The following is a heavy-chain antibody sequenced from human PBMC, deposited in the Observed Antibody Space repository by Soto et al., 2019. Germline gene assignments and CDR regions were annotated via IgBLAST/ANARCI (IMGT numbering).Heavy chain of an antibody. CDR1: GGPFSSHT. V-gene: IGHV1-69*08. Sequence: QDQLVQSGAEVKKPGSSVKVSCKAFGGPFSSHTFSWVRQAPGQGLEWMGRIIPALGTTTYAQKFQCRVTITADESVTTVYMELNSLRTEDTAVYYCARPDFGDYWYFDLWGRGTLVTVSS. CDR3: ARPDFGDYWYFDL. J-gene: IGHJ2*01. CDR2: IIPALGTT. D-gene: IGHD4-17*01.